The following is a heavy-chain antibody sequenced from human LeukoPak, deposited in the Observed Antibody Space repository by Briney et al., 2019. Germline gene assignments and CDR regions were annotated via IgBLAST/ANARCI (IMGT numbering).Heavy chain of an antibody. J-gene: IGHJ4*02. CDR1: GGSISSSSYY. Sequence: PSETLSLTCTVSGGSISSSSYYWGWIRQPPGKGLEWIGSIYYSGSTYYNPSLKSRVTISVDTSKNQFSLKLSSVTAADTAVYYRARSELLFDYWGQGTLVTVSS. CDR2: IYYSGST. D-gene: IGHD1-7*01. V-gene: IGHV4-39*01. CDR3: ARSELLFDY.